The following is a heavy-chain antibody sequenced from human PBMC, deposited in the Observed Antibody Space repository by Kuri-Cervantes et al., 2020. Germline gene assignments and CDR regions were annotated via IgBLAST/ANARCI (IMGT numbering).Heavy chain of an antibody. J-gene: IGHJ3*02. V-gene: IGHV3-23*01. CDR1: GFTFSSYA. CDR3: ARFAGLSDDFDM. Sequence: GGSLSHSCAASGFTFSSYAMSWVRQAPGEGMEWVSAISGSGGSTYYADSVKGRFTISRDNSKNKLYLQMNSLRTEDTAVYYCARFAGLSDDFDMWGQGTTVTVSS. CDR2: ISGSGGST. D-gene: IGHD2/OR15-2a*01.